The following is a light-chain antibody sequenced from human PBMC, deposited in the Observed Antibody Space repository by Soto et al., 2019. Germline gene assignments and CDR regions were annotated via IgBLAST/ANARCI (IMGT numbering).Light chain of an antibody. V-gene: IGKV1-39*01. CDR3: QQSYSTPRNT. J-gene: IGKJ2*01. CDR1: QSISSY. Sequence: DIQMTQSPSSLSASVGDRVTITCRASQSISSYLNWYQQKPGKAPKLLIYAASSLQSGVPSRFSGSGSGTDFTLTISCLQPEDFATYYCQQSYSTPRNTFGQGTKLEIK. CDR2: AAS.